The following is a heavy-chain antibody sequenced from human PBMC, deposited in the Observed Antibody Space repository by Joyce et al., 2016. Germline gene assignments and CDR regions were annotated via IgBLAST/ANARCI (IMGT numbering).Heavy chain of an antibody. V-gene: IGHV1-18*04. J-gene: IGHJ4*02. Sequence: QVSLVHSGPEVKKPGASVRVPCSASGYSFSHYGFNWGRHAPGQGLEWMGWISGYNGNAQSAQKCQDRVTLTTDTSTSTAYLELRSLTSDDTAIYFCAREGRSTGLDYWGQGTLVTVSS. CDR1: GYSFSHYG. D-gene: IGHD1-1*01. CDR2: ISGYNGNA. CDR3: AREGRSTGLDY.